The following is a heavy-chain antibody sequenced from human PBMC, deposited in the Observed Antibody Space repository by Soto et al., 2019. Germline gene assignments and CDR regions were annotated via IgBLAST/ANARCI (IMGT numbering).Heavy chain of an antibody. Sequence: PWETLSLTCAVYGGSFSGYYWSWIRQPPGKGLEWIGEINHSGSTNYNPSLKSRVTISVDTSKNQFSLKLSSVTAADTAVYYCARGLGAARPFDYWGQGTLVTVSS. CDR2: INHSGST. V-gene: IGHV4-34*01. J-gene: IGHJ4*02. CDR1: GGSFSGYY. CDR3: ARGLGAARPFDY. D-gene: IGHD6-6*01.